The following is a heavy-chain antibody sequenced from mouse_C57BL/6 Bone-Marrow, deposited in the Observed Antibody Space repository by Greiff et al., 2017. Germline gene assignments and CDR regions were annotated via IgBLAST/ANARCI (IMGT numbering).Heavy chain of an antibody. V-gene: IGHV1-80*01. CDR3: ASHSSGYPYYYAMDY. Sequence: VQLQESGAELVKPGASVKISCKASGYAFSSYWMNWVKQRPGKGLEWIGQIYPGDGDTNYNGKFKGKATLTADKSSSTAYMQLSSLTSEDSAVYFCASHSSGYPYYYAMDYWGQGTSVTVSS. D-gene: IGHD3-2*02. CDR2: IYPGDGDT. CDR1: GYAFSSYW. J-gene: IGHJ4*01.